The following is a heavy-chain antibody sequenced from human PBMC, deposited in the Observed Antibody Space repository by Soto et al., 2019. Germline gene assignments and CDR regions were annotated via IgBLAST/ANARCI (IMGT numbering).Heavy chain of an antibody. Sequence: PSETLSLTCTVSGGSVSSGSYYWSWIRQPPGKGLEWIGYIYYSGSTTYNPSLKSRVAISVDTSKNQFSLKLSSVTAADTAVYYCARSLRALTPLDWFDPWGQGTLVTVSS. J-gene: IGHJ5*02. CDR1: GGSVSSGSYY. D-gene: IGHD2-15*01. CDR3: ARSLRALTPLDWFDP. CDR2: IYYSGST. V-gene: IGHV4-61*01.